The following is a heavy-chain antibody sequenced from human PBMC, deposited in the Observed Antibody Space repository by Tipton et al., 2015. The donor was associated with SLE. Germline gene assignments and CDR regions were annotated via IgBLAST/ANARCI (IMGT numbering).Heavy chain of an antibody. D-gene: IGHD1-20*01. J-gene: IGHJ6*02. CDR3: ARSLTGQSRGMDV. CDR1: GGSISSYY. CDR2: IYTSGST. Sequence: TLSLTCTVSGGSISSYYWSWIRQPAGKGLEWIGLIYTSGSTNYNPSLKSRITMSVDTSKNQFSLKLSSVTAADTAVYYCARSLTGQSRGMDVWGQGTTVTVSS. V-gene: IGHV4-4*07.